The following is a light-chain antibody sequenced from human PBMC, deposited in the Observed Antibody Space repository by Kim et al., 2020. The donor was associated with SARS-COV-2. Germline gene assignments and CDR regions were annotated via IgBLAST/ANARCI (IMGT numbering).Light chain of an antibody. CDR3: MKGTHWR. J-gene: IGKJ2*01. Sequence: DVVMTQSPLSLPVTLGQPASISCRSSQSLVHSDGNTYLNWFQQRPGQSPRRLIYKVSNRDSGVPDRFSGSGSGTDFTLKISRVEAEDVGVYYCMKGTHWRFGQGTKLEI. V-gene: IGKV2-30*02. CDR1: QSLVHSDGNTY. CDR2: KVS.